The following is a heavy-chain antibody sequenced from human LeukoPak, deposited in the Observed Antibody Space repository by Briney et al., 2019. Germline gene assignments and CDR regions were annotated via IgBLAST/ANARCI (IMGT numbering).Heavy chain of an antibody. CDR1: GDSISSTNYY. Sequence: SETLSLTCTVSGDSISSTNYYWSWIRQPPGKGLEWIGNINDSGSTNSNPSLKSRATISVDMSRKHFFLDLSSVTAADTAVYYCARAVHYSGTSDQYTGGWYYFDFWGQGTLVTVSS. CDR2: INDSGST. CDR3: ARAVHYSGTSDQYTGGWYYFDF. J-gene: IGHJ4*02. D-gene: IGHD3-10*01. V-gene: IGHV4-61*03.